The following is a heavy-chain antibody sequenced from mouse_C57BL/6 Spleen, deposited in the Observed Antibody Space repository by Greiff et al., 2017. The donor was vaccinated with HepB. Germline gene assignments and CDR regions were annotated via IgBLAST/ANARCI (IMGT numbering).Heavy chain of an antibody. D-gene: IGHD2-1*01. V-gene: IGHV14-4*01. J-gene: IGHJ3*01. CDR3: TTYGKAWFAY. Sequence: EVQGVESGAELVRPGASVKLSCTASGFNIKDYYMHWVKQRPEQGLEWIGWIDPENGDTEYASKFQGKATITADTSSNTAYLQLSSLTSEDTAVYYCTTYGKAWFAYWGQGTLVTVSA. CDR2: IDPENGDT. CDR1: GFNIKDYY.